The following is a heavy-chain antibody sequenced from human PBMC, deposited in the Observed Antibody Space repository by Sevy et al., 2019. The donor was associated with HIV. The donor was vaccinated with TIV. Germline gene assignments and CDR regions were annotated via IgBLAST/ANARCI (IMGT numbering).Heavy chain of an antibody. J-gene: IGHJ6*03. V-gene: IGHV3-7*03. CDR3: ARVDYGGNSGYDYYYYMDV. Sequence: GGSLRLSCAASGFTFSSYWMSWVRQAPGKGLEWVANIKQDGSEKYYVHSVKGRFTISRDNAKNSLYLQMNSLRAEDTAVYYCARVDYGGNSGYDYYYYMDVWGKGTTVTVSS. CDR2: IKQDGSEK. D-gene: IGHD4-17*01. CDR1: GFTFSSYW.